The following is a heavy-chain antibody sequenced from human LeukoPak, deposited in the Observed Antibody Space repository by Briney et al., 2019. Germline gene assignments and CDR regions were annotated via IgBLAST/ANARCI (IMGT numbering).Heavy chain of an antibody. D-gene: IGHD3-3*01. CDR3: ARDLGWLLAFDI. CDR2: IYTSGST. Sequence: SQTLSLTCTVSGGSISSGSYYWSWIRQPAGKGLEWIGRIYTSGSTNYNPSRKSRVTISVDTSKNQFSLKLSSVTAADTAVYYCARDLGWLLAFDIWGQGTMVTVSS. CDR1: GGSISSGSYY. V-gene: IGHV4-61*02. J-gene: IGHJ3*02.